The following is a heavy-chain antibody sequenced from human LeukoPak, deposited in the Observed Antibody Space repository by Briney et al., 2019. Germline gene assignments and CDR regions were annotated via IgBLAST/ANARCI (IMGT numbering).Heavy chain of an antibody. J-gene: IGHJ4*02. D-gene: IGHD3-10*01. V-gene: IGHV3-23*01. CDR3: ATWAFGSRRNEDY. Sequence: GGSLRLSCAASGFTFSSYAMSWVRQAPGKGLEWVSAISGSGGSTYYADSVKGRLTISRDNSKNTLYLQMNSLRADDTAVYYCATWAFGSRRNEDYWGQGTLVTVSS. CDR2: ISGSGGST. CDR1: GFTFSSYA.